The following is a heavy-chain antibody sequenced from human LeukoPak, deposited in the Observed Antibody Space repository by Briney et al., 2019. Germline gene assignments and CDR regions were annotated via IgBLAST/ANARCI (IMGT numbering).Heavy chain of an antibody. J-gene: IGHJ4*02. V-gene: IGHV3-48*03. D-gene: IGHD3-10*01. CDR1: GFTFSSYE. Sequence: GGSLRLSCAASGFTFSSYEMNWVRLAPGKGLEWVSYISSSGSTIYYADSVKGRFTISRDNAKNSLYLQMNSLRAEDTAVYYCARESGGSRWASPIGVDYWGQGTLVTVSS. CDR3: ARESGGSRWASPIGVDY. CDR2: ISSSGSTI.